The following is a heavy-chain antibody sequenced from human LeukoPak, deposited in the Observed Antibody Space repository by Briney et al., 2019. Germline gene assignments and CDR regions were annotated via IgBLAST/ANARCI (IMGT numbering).Heavy chain of an antibody. J-gene: IGHJ4*02. V-gene: IGHV4-31*03. CDR2: FYYSGST. D-gene: IGHD2-15*01. CDR1: GETVSSAGYY. Sequence: SETLSLTCTVSGETVSSAGYYWSWIPQHPGKGLEWIGNFYYSGSTYYNPTLKSRLTISLDTSKSQFSLKLTSVTAADTAVYYCARAPSGCGGTCPSDHWGPGTLVTVSS. CDR3: ARAPSGCGGTCPSDH.